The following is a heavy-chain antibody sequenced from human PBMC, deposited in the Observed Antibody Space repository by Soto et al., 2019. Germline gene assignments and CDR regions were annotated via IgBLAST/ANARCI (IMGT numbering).Heavy chain of an antibody. CDR3: ARDTYDSIGYYYGGAFDS. Sequence: QVQLVQSGAEVKKPGSSVKVSCKASGGTFSSYAISWVRQAPGQGLEWMGGIIPIFGTANYAQKFQGRVTITADESTSTAYMELSSLRSEDTAVYYCARDTYDSIGYYYGGAFDSWGQGTMVTVSS. J-gene: IGHJ3*02. CDR2: IIPIFGTA. CDR1: GGTFSSYA. V-gene: IGHV1-69*01. D-gene: IGHD3-22*01.